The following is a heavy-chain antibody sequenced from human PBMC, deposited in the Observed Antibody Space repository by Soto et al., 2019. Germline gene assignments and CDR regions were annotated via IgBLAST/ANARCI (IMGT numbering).Heavy chain of an antibody. CDR2: ISAYNGNT. D-gene: IGHD5-12*01. Sequence: ASVKVSCKASGYTFTSYGISWVRQAPGEGLEWMGWISAYNGNTNYAQKLQGRVTMTTDTSTSTAYMELRSLRSDDTAVYYCARAGVATITIFYYGMDVWGQGATVTVSS. CDR1: GYTFTSYG. V-gene: IGHV1-18*04. J-gene: IGHJ6*02. CDR3: ARAGVATITIFYYGMDV.